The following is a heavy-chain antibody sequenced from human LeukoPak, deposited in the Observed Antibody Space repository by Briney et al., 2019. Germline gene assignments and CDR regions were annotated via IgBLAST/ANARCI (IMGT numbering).Heavy chain of an antibody. CDR1: GGSLSPYH. D-gene: IGHD3-22*01. Sequence: PSETLSLTCTVSGGSLSPYHWGWIRHPPGKGLEWTGYIYYSGSTNYNRSLKSRVTISVDTSKNQFSLKLSSVTATDTAVYYCARHWIYDGSGYYHLDYWGQGTLVTVSS. CDR2: IYYSGST. J-gene: IGHJ4*02. V-gene: IGHV4-59*08. CDR3: ARHWIYDGSGYYHLDY.